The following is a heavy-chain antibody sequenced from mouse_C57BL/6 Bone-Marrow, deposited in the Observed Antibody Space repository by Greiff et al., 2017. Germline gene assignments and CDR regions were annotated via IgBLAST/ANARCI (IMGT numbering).Heavy chain of an antibody. J-gene: IGHJ3*01. CDR1: GFSLSTPGMG. D-gene: IGHD3-3*01. V-gene: IGHV8-12*01. CDR3: AHLGGVAY. CDR2: IYWDDAK. Sequence: QVQLKESGPGILQSSQTLSLTCSFSGFSLSTPGMGVRWIRQPSGKGLEWLAHIYWDDAKRYTPSLKRRLTISKDTSRNQVFLKITSVETADTATDYCAHLGGVAYWGQGTLVTVSA.